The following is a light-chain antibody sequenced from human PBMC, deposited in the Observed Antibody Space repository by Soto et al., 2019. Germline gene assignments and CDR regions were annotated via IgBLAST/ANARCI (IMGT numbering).Light chain of an antibody. CDR1: QSVNIY. CDR2: GAS. Sequence: EIVMTQSPATLSVSPGERATLSCRASQSVNIYLAWYQQKPGQAPRLLIFGASYRATGIPARFSGSGSGTEFTLTVTSLQPEDFATYFCQQYDKYSTFGHGTKVDNK. CDR3: QQYDKYST. J-gene: IGKJ1*01. V-gene: IGKV3D-15*01.